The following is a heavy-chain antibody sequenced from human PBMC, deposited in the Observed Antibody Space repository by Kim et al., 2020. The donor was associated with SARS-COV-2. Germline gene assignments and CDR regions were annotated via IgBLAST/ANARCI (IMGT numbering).Heavy chain of an antibody. V-gene: IGHV1-2*06. Sequence: ASVKVSCKASGYTFTGYYMHWVRQAPGQGLEWMGRINPNSGGTNYAQKFQGRVTMTRDTSISTAYMELSRLRSDDTAVYYCAREGRYCSGGSCYPGSDYWGQGTLVTVSS. CDR1: GYTFTGYY. J-gene: IGHJ4*02. CDR2: INPNSGGT. CDR3: AREGRYCSGGSCYPGSDY. D-gene: IGHD2-15*01.